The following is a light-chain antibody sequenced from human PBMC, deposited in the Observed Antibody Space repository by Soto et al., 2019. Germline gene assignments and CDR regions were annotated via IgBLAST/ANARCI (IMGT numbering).Light chain of an antibody. Sequence: EIMLTQSPGTLSLSPGERATLSCRTSQSVSDTYLAWYQQKPGQAPRLLIYGAFTRATGIPDRFSGSGSGTDFTLTIAKVEPEDFAVYFCHQYDTSPDTFGQGTKLEI. CDR2: GAF. J-gene: IGKJ2*01. CDR3: HQYDTSPDT. CDR1: QSVSDTY. V-gene: IGKV3-20*01.